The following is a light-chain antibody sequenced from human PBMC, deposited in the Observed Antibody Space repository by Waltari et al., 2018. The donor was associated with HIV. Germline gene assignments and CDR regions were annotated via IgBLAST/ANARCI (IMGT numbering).Light chain of an antibody. CDR1: SSNIGGYNY. CDR2: DAS. J-gene: IGLJ2*01. V-gene: IGLV2-14*03. Sequence: QSALPQPASVSGSPGQSINISCTGTSSNIGGYNYVSSYPQHPGNAPKLMTFDASNRPSGISNRFSGSKSGNTASLTISGLQADDEAHYFGSSFSITSTLVVFGGGTKLTVL. CDR3: SSFSITSTLVV.